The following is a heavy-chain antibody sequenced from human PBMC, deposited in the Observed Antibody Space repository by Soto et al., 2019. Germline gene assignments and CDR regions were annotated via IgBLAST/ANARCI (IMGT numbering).Heavy chain of an antibody. CDR1: GGSISSSSYY. CDR2: IYYSGST. V-gene: IGHV4-39*01. D-gene: IGHD3-22*01. J-gene: IGHJ4*02. CDR3: ARRGAYDSSGYYSAGY. Sequence: QLQLQESGPGLVKPSETLSLTCTVSGGSISSSSYYWGWIRQPPGKGLEWIGSIYYSGSTYYNPSLRGRVTISVDTSKNQFSLKLSSVTAADTAVYYCARRGAYDSSGYYSAGYWGQGTLVTVSS.